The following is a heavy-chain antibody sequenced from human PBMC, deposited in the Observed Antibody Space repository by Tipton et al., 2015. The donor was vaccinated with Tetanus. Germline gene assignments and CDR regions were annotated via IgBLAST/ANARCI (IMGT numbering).Heavy chain of an antibody. CDR3: GGEGGPAGGGSFDY. V-gene: IGHV1-2*02. D-gene: IGHD3-16*01. Sequence: QVQLVQSGAEVKKPGASVRVSCKPSGYTFTNYHVQWVRQAPGQGLEWMGWIDPKSGDTDFAQRFQGRVTMTRDSSISTVYMELGGRRSDDRAVFYWGGEGGPAGGGSFDYWGQGTLVTVAS. CDR2: IDPKSGDT. CDR1: GYTFTNYH. J-gene: IGHJ4*02.